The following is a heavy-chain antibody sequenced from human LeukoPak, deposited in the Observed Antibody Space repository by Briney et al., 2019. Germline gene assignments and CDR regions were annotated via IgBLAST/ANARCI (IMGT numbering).Heavy chain of an antibody. CDR1: GFSLSTSGMC. J-gene: IGHJ4*02. CDR3: ARAYYDSSGYLFDY. V-gene: IGHV2-70*11. D-gene: IGHD3-22*01. Sequence: SGPTLVNPTQTLTLTCTFSGFSLSTSGMCVSWIRQPPGKALEWLARIDWDDDKYYSTSLKTRLTISKDTSKNQVVLTMTNMDTVDTATYYCARAYYDSSGYLFDYWGQGTLVTVSS. CDR2: IDWDDDK.